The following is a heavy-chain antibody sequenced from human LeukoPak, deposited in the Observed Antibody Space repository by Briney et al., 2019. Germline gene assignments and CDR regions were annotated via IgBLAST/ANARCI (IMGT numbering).Heavy chain of an antibody. CDR3: ARDFDWGPDY. J-gene: IGHJ4*02. V-gene: IGHV1-2*02. Sequence: ASVTVSCKTSGFTFTEHYFHWVRQAPGQGLEWMGWINGKRGDTNYAQKFQDRVTMTRDTSISTFYIQLSSLTADDTAVYYCARDFDWGPDYWGQGTLVTVSS. CDR2: INGKRGDT. CDR1: GFTFTEHY. D-gene: IGHD3-9*01.